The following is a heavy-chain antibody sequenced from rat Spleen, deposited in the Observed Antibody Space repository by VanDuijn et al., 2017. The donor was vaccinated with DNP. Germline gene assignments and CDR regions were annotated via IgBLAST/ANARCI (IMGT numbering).Heavy chain of an antibody. V-gene: IGHV5-22*01. CDR2: ITYDGDST. D-gene: IGHD1-9*01. J-gene: IGHJ2*01. Sequence: EVQLVESGGDLVQPGRSLKLSCAASGFTFSDYNMAWVRQAPKKGLEWVAYITYDGDSTYYRDSVKGRFTISRDNAKSTLYLQMNSLRSEDMATYYCARGNYGYNSFDYWGQGVMVTVSS. CDR3: ARGNYGYNSFDY. CDR1: GFTFSDYN.